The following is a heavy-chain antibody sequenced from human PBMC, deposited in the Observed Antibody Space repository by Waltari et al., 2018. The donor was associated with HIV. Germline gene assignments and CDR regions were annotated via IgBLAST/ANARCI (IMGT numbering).Heavy chain of an antibody. CDR2: VSHDGSVK. Sequence: QAQRVESGGGVVQRGRSLRLSCVASGFIFSHYGMPWDRLSPGKGLDWVAVVSHDGSVKFYADAVKGRFTISRDNSKNTLYLQMSSLTTEDTAIYYCAKERDERTSTSWDYWGQGVLVTVSS. V-gene: IGHV3-30*18. CDR3: AKERDERTSTSWDY. CDR1: GFIFSHYG. D-gene: IGHD6-25*01. J-gene: IGHJ4*02.